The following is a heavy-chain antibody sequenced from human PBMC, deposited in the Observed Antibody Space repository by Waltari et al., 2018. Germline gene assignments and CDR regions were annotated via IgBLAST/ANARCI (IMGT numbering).Heavy chain of an antibody. CDR2: SNHSGST. V-gene: IGHV4-34*01. CDR3: ARRPGESDAFDI. CDR1: GGSFSGYY. J-gene: IGHJ3*02. Sequence: QVQLQQWGAGLLKPSETLSLTCAVYGGSFSGYYWSWIRQPPGKGLEWIGESNHSGSTNYNPSLKSRVTISVDTSKNQFSLKLSSVTAADTAVYYCARRPGESDAFDIWGQGTMVTVSS. D-gene: IGHD3-10*01.